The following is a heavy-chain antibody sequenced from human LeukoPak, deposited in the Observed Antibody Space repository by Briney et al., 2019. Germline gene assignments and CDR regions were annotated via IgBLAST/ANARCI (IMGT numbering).Heavy chain of an antibody. CDR2: INPNSGGT. CDR1: GYTFTGYY. D-gene: IGHD6-19*01. J-gene: IGHJ4*02. V-gene: IGHV1-2*02. Sequence: ASVKVSCKASGYTFTGYYMHWVRQAPGQAREWMGWINPNSGGTNYAQKFQGRVSMTRDISISTAYMDLRRLKSDDTAVYYCVRDMDRGQWLVRPYNWGQGTLVTVSS. CDR3: VRDMDRGQWLVRPYN.